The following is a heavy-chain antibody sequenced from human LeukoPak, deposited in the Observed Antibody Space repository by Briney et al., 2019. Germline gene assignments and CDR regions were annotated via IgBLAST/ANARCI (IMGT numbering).Heavy chain of an antibody. CDR3: AKEGNYRRSWYSDY. V-gene: IGHV3-23*01. Sequence: GGSLRLSCAASGFTFSSYAMSWVRQAPGKGLEWVSAISGSGGSTYCADSVKGRFTISRDNSKNTLYLQMNSLRAEDTAVYYCAKEGNYRRSWYSDYWGQGTLVTVSS. CDR2: ISGSGGST. J-gene: IGHJ4*02. CDR1: GFTFSSYA. D-gene: IGHD6-13*01.